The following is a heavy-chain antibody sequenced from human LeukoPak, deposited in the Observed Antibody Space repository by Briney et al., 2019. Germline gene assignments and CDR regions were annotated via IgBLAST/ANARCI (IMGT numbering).Heavy chain of an antibody. CDR1: GFAFSSYA. V-gene: IGHV3-30*04. J-gene: IGHJ4*02. Sequence: GGSLRLSCAASGFAFSSYAMHWVRQAPGKGLEWVAVISYDGSNKYYADSVKGRFTISRDNSKNTLYLQMNSLRAEDTAVYYCARDQDGSGSWIFDYWGQGTLVTVSS. CDR3: ARDQDGSGSWIFDY. D-gene: IGHD3-10*01. CDR2: ISYDGSNK.